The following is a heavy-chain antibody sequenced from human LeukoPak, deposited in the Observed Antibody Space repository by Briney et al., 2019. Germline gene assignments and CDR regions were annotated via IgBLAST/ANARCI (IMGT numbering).Heavy chain of an antibody. CDR2: INPSGGST. D-gene: IGHD4-17*01. J-gene: IGHJ4*02. V-gene: IGHV1-46*01. CDR3: ASSTVTTNGDY. Sequence: GASVKVSCKASGYTFTSYYTHWVRQAPGQGLEWMGIINPSGGSTSYAQKFQGRVTMTRDTSTSTVYMELSSLRSEDTAVYYCASSTVTTNGDYWGQGTLVTVSS. CDR1: GYTFTSYY.